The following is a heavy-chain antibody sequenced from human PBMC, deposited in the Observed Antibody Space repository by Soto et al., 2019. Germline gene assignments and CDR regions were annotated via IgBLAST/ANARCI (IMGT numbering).Heavy chain of an antibody. CDR1: GGSISSYY. V-gene: IGHV4-59*08. J-gene: IGHJ3*02. CDR2: IYYSGST. Sequence: SETLSLTCTVSGGSISSYYWSWIRQPPGKGLEWIGYIYYSGSTNYNPSLKSRVTISVDTSKNQFSLKLGSVTAADTAVYYCASGARVVPAAMYGDAFDIWGQGTMVTVSS. D-gene: IGHD2-2*01. CDR3: ASGARVVPAAMYGDAFDI.